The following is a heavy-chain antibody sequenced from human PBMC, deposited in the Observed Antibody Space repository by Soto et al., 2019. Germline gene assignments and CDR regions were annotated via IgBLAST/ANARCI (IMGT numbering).Heavy chain of an antibody. CDR2: IYYSGST. CDR1: GGSISSGGYY. CDR3: AIGAAVANGNSYYGMDG. V-gene: IGHV4-31*03. Sequence: SETLSLTCTVSGGSISSGGYYWSWIRQHPGKGMEWIGYIYYSGSTYYNPSLKSRVTISVDTSKNQFSLKLSSVTAADTAVYYCAIGAAVANGNSYYGMDGRGQGTTVTV. D-gene: IGHD6-19*01. J-gene: IGHJ6*02.